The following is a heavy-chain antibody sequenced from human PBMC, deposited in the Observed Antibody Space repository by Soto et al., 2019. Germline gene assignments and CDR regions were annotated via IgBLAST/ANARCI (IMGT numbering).Heavy chain of an antibody. Sequence: PSETLSLTCAVYGVSFSGYYWSWIRQPPGKGLEWIGEINHSGSTNYNPSLKSRVTISVDTSKNQFSLKLSSVTAEDTAVYYCARIREFWSGYYTWGQGTLVTVSS. V-gene: IGHV4-34*01. D-gene: IGHD3-3*01. J-gene: IGHJ5*02. CDR1: GVSFSGYY. CDR3: ARIREFWSGYYT. CDR2: INHSGST.